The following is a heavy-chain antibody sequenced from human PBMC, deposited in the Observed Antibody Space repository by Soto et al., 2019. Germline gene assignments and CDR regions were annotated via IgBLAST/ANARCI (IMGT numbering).Heavy chain of an antibody. CDR3: ARGGSYYAH. D-gene: IGHD1-26*01. CDR1: GNTHTIYF. CDR2: INSVSGGA. Sequence: QVQLVQSGAEVKQPGASVRVSCKASGNTHTIYFIHWLRQAPGQGLEWMGCINSVSGGANYAPRFQGRVTMTRDTSSTTAFMELSGLRSDDTAVYYCARGGSYYAHWGQGPLVTVSS. V-gene: IGHV1-2*02. J-gene: IGHJ4*02.